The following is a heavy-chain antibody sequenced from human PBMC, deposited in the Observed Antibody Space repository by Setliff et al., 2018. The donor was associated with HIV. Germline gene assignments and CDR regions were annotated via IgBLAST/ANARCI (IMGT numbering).Heavy chain of an antibody. D-gene: IGHD3-22*01. CDR3: ARSKGHLYYDDDTGYVLRAFDI. CDR1: GFTFSSYA. V-gene: IGHV3-30*04. Sequence: GGSLRLPCAASGFTFSSYAMHWVRQAPGKGLEWVAVIPYDGSNKYYADSVKGRLTISRDNSKNTLYLQMNSLRAEDTAVYCCARSKGHLYYDDDTGYVLRAFDIWGQGTMVT. CDR2: IPYDGSNK. J-gene: IGHJ3*02.